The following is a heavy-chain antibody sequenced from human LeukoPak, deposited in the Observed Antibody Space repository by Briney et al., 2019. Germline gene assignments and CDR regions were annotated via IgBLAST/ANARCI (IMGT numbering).Heavy chain of an antibody. V-gene: IGHV4-30-2*01. CDR1: GGSISSGGYS. J-gene: IGHJ3*02. Sequence: SQTLSLTCAVSGGSISSGGYSWSWIRQPPGKGLEGIVYIYHSGSTYYNPSLKSRVTISVDRSKNQFSLKLSSVTAADTAVYYCARARLNQPWLPAFDIWGQGTMVTVSS. CDR2: IYHSGST. CDR3: ARARLNQPWLPAFDI. D-gene: IGHD3-22*01.